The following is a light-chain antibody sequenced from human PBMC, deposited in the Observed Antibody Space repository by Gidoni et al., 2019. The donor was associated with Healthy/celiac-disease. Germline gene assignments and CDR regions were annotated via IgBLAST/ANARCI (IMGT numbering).Light chain of an antibody. V-gene: IGKV4-1*01. CDR2: WAS. J-gene: IGKJ2*01. CDR3: QQYNSTPQT. Sequence: DIVMTQSPDSLAVSLGERATINCKSSQSVLYSSNNKNYLAWYQQKPGQPPKLLIYWASTRESGVPDRCSGSGCRTDFTLTISSLQAEDVADYYCQQYNSTPQTFGQGTKLEIK. CDR1: QSVLYSSNNKNY.